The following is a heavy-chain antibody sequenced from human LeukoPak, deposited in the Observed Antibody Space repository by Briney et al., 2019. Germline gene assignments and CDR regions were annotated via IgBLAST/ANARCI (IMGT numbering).Heavy chain of an antibody. D-gene: IGHD5-18*01. J-gene: IGHJ4*02. CDR2: IKQDGSEK. V-gene: IGHV3-7*01. CDR1: GFTFSSYW. CDR3: ARDLRGYSYGYDDY. Sequence: PGGSLRLSCAASGFTFSSYWMSWVRQAPGKGLEWVANIKQDGSEKYYVDSVKGRFTISRDNAKNSLYLQMNSLRAEDTAVYYCARDLRGYSYGYDDYWGQGTLVTVSS.